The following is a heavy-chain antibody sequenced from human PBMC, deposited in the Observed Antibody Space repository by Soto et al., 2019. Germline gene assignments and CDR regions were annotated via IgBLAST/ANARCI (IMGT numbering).Heavy chain of an antibody. J-gene: IGHJ4*02. CDR3: ARERSSGYFDY. CDR2: ISYDGSNK. CDR1: GFTFSSYA. V-gene: IGHV3-30-3*01. D-gene: IGHD6-19*01. Sequence: QVQLVESGGGVVQPGRSLRLSCAASGFTFSSYAMHWVRQAPGKGLEWVAVISYDGSNKYYADSVKGRFTISRDNSKNTLYLQMNSLRAEATAVYYCARERSSGYFDYWGQGTLVTVSS.